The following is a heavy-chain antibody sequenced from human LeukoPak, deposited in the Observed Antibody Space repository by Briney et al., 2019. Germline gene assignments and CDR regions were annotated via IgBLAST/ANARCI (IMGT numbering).Heavy chain of an antibody. V-gene: IGHV4-59*08. CDR3: ARPNVATGEFDP. CDR1: GGSISSYY. Sequence: SETLSLTCTVSGGSISSYYWSWIRQPPGKGLEWIGYIYYSGSTNYNPSLKSRVTISVDTSKNQFSLKLSSVTAADTAVYYCARPNVATGEFDPWGQGTLVTVSS. CDR2: IYYSGST. D-gene: IGHD5-12*01. J-gene: IGHJ5*02.